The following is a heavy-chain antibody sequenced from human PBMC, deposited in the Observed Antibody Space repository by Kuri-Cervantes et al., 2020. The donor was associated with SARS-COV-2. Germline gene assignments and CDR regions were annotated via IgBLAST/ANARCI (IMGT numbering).Heavy chain of an antibody. J-gene: IGHJ6*02. CDR1: GFRFGIHA. Sequence: GESLKISCKASGFRFGIHAMHWVRQAPGKGLEWLSFISFDGDKTYYADSVRDRFTISRDNSENIVSLQMNSLRPEDTAVYYCARDRETTWYYGMDVWGQGTTVTVSS. V-gene: IGHV3-30-3*01. D-gene: IGHD1-14*01. CDR3: ARDRETTWYYGMDV. CDR2: ISFDGDKT.